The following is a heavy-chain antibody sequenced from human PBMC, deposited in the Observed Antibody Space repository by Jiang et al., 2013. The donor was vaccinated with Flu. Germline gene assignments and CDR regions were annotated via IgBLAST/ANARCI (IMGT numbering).Heavy chain of an antibody. D-gene: IGHD2-2*01. Sequence: STIYYADSVKGRFTISRDNAKNSLYLQMNSLRAEDTAVYYRATQGYCSSTSCHDYWGQGTLVTVSS. CDR2: STI. J-gene: IGHJ4*02. V-gene: IGHV3-11*01. CDR3: ATQGYCSSTSCHDY.